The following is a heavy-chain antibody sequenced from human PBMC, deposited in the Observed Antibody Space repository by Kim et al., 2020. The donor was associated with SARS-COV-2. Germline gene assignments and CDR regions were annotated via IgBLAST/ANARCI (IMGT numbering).Heavy chain of an antibody. J-gene: IGHJ4*02. D-gene: IGHD2-2*02. CDR3: ARDPRRGYCSSTSCYTG. Sequence: VKGRFTISRDNSKNTLYLQMNSLRAEDTAVYYCARDPRRGYCSSTSCYTGWGQGTLVTVSS. V-gene: IGHV3-66*01.